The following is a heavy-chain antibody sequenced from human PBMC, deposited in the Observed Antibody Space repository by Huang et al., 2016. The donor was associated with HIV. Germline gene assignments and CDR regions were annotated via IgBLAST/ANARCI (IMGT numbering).Heavy chain of an antibody. V-gene: IGHV3-23*01. CDR3: AKDLVTYDSSGSV. J-gene: IGHJ4*02. CDR2: VRKSASSR. CDR1: GFSFRSSA. D-gene: IGHD3-22*01. Sequence: EVHLLESGGGLVQPGGSLRLSCAASGFSFRSSAMSWVRQAPGRGLEWVSTVRKSASSRHYSDSVRGRFTISRDNSKDTLYLQMNSLRAEDTALYYCAKDLVTYDSSGSVWGQGTLVTVSS.